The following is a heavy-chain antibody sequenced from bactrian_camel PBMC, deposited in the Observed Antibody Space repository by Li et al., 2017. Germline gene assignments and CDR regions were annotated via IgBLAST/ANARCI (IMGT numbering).Heavy chain of an antibody. CDR3: KRSALGRCAGY. Sequence: VQLVESGGGLVQPGGSLRLSCAASGFTFSSDAMTWVRQAPGKGLEWVSDIPSGGSSTKYADSVKGRFTISKGEAEDTVYLQMNSLKPEDTGMYSCKRSALGRCAGYWGQGTQVTVS. CDR1: GFTFSSDA. CDR2: IPSGGSST. V-gene: IGHV3S40*01. J-gene: IGHJ4*01. D-gene: IGHD1*01.